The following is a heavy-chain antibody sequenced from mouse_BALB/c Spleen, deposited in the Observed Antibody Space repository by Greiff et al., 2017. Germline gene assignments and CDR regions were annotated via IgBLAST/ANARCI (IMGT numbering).Heavy chain of an antibody. J-gene: IGHJ1*01. Sequence: VQRVESGPGLVQPSQSLSITCTVSGFSLTSYGVHWVRQSPGKGLEWLGVIWSGGSTDYNAAFISRLSISKDNSKSQVFFKMNSLQANDTAIYYCARNWAYGNYGGWYFDVWGAGTTVTVSS. CDR2: IWSGGST. D-gene: IGHD2-1*01. CDR3: ARNWAYGNYGGWYFDV. V-gene: IGHV2-2*02. CDR1: GFSLTSYG.